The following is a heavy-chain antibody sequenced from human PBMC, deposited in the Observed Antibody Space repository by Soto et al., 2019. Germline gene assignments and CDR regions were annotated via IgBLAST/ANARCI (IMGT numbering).Heavy chain of an antibody. V-gene: IGHV1-8*01. CDR1: GYTFTSYD. J-gene: IGHJ5*02. CDR3: ARETVGATNGFDP. D-gene: IGHD1-26*01. CDR2: MNPNSGNT. Sequence: QVQLVQSGAEVKKPGASVKVSCEASGYTFTSYDINWVRQATGQGLEWMGWMNPNSGNTGYAQKFQGRVTMTMNTSIITSYMELSSLRYDDTDVYYCARETVGATNGFDPWGQGTLVTVSS.